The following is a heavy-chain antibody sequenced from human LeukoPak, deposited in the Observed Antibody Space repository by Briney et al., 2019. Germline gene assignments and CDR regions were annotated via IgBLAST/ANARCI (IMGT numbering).Heavy chain of an antibody. D-gene: IGHD2-15*01. J-gene: IGHJ4*02. CDR2: IIPIFGTA. CDR1: GGTFSSYA. Sequence: SVKVSCKASGGTFSSYAISWVRQAPGQGLEWMGGIIPIFGTANYAQKFQGRVTITTDESASTAYMELSSLRSEDTAVYYCARIFGTEGYCSGGSCYSADYWGQGTLVTVSS. V-gene: IGHV1-69*05. CDR3: ARIFGTEGYCSGGSCYSADY.